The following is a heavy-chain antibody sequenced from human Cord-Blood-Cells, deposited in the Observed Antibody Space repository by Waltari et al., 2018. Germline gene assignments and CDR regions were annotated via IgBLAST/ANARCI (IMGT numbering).Heavy chain of an antibody. Sequence: QVQLQESGPGLVTPSETLSLTCTVSGCSISSYYRSWIRQPAGTGLACVVRIYTSGSTNYNPSLKSRVTMSVDTSKNQFSLKLSSVTAADTAVYYCAREDIVVVPAAIQSAYYYYYYMDVWGKGTTVTVSS. CDR3: AREDIVVVPAAIQSAYYYYYYMDV. CDR1: GCSISSYY. V-gene: IGHV4-4*07. J-gene: IGHJ6*03. CDR2: IYTSGST. D-gene: IGHD2-2*01.